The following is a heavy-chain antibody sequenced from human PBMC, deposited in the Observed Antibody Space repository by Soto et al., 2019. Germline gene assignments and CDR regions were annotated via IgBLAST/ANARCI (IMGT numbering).Heavy chain of an antibody. CDR2: INPNSGGT. CDR1: GYTSNGYN. Sequence: ASVKVSCKASGYTSNGYNMHWVRQAPGQGLEWMGGINPNSGGTNYAQKFQGWVTMTRDTSISTAYMELSRLRSDDTAVYYCARGGWNDEFDGMDVWGQGTTVTVSS. CDR3: ARGGWNDEFDGMDV. J-gene: IGHJ6*02. V-gene: IGHV1-2*04. D-gene: IGHD1-1*01.